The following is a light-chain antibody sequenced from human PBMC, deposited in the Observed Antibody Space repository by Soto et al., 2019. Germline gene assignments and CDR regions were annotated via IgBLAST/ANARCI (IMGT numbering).Light chain of an antibody. V-gene: IGKV1-27*01. Sequence: DIQMTQSPSSLSASVGDRVTITCRASQGISNYLAWYQQQPGKVPKLLIYVASTLQSGVPSRFSGSGSWTDFTLTISSLQPEDVATYYCQKYNSAPWTFVQGTKVEIK. CDR2: VAS. CDR3: QKYNSAPWT. J-gene: IGKJ1*01. CDR1: QGISNY.